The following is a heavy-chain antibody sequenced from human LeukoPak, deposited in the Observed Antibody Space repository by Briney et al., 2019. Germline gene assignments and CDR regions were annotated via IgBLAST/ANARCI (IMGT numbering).Heavy chain of an antibody. D-gene: IGHD3-16*01. CDR3: ARDRRNYDWFDP. J-gene: IGHJ5*02. CDR2: IYYSGST. V-gene: IGHV4-31*03. Sequence: PSQTLSLTCTVSGGSISSGGYYWSWIRQHPGKGLEWIGYIYYSGSTYYNPSLKSRVTISVDTSKNQFSLKLGSVTAADTAVYYCARDRRNYDWFDPWGQGTLVTVSS. CDR1: GGSISSGGYY.